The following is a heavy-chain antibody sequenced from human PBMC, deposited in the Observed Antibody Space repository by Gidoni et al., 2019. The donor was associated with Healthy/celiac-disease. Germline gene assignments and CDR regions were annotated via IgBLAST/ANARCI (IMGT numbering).Heavy chain of an antibody. CDR1: GFNLSDYG. D-gene: IGHD3-10*01. V-gene: IGHV3-30*18. Sequence: QVQLVECGGGVGQPGRSVGLSCAASGFNLSDYGMHCVRHAPGKGLEWVAVISYYGSNKYYADSVKGRFTISRDNSKNTLYLQMNSLRAEDTAVYYCAKDGLEFGELLFYPAYWGQGTLVTVSS. CDR2: ISYYGSNK. J-gene: IGHJ4*02. CDR3: AKDGLEFGELLFYPAY.